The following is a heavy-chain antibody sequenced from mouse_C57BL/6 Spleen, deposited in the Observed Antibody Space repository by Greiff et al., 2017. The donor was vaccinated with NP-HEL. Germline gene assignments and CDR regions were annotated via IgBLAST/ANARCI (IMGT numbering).Heavy chain of an antibody. CDR3: ARAIYYYGSSYEGAAMDY. V-gene: IGHV1-82*01. CDR1: GYAFSSSW. D-gene: IGHD1-1*01. Sequence: VQLQQSGPELVKPGASVKISCKASGYAFSSSWMNWVKQRPGKGLEWIGRIYPGDGDTNYNGKFKGKATLTADKSSSTAYMQLSSLTSEDSAVYFCARAIYYYGSSYEGAAMDYWGQGTSVTVSS. CDR2: IYPGDGDT. J-gene: IGHJ4*01.